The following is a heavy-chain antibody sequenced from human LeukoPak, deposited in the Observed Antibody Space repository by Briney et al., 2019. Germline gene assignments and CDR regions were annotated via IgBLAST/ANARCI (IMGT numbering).Heavy chain of an antibody. Sequence: SGGSLRLSCAASGFTFSGYYWSWIRQPPGKGLEWIGEINHSGSTNYNPSLKSRVTISVDTSKNQFSLKLSSVTAADTAVYYCAREGMEVVTANDAFDIWGQGTMVTVSS. CDR1: GFTFSGYY. D-gene: IGHD2-21*02. J-gene: IGHJ3*02. CDR3: AREGMEVVTANDAFDI. V-gene: IGHV4-34*01. CDR2: INHSGST.